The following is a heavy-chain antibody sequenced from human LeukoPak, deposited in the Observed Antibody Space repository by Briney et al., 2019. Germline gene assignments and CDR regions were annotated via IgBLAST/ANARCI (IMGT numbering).Heavy chain of an antibody. J-gene: IGHJ4*02. V-gene: IGHV1-8*02. D-gene: IGHD3-22*01. CDR2: MNPNSGNT. CDR1: GGTFSSYA. Sequence: ASVKVSCKASGGTFSSYAINWVRQATGQGLEWMGWMNPNSGNTGYAQKFQGRVTMTRNTSISTAYMELSSLRSEDTAVYYCARGRYYDSSGYYGYWGQGTLVTVSS. CDR3: ARGRYYDSSGYYGY.